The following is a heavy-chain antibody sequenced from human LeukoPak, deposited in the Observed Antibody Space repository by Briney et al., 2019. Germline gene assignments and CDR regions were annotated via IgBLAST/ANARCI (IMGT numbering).Heavy chain of an antibody. CDR1: GGSFSGYY. V-gene: IGHV4-34*01. D-gene: IGHD5-24*01. CDR3: ARKRWPQYYYYGMDV. Sequence: SETLSLTCAVYGGSFSGYYWSWIRQPPGKGLEWIGEINHSGSTNYNPSLKSRVTISVDTSKNQFSLKLSSVTAADTAVYYCARKRWPQYYYYGMDVWGQGTTVTVSS. CDR2: INHSGST. J-gene: IGHJ6*02.